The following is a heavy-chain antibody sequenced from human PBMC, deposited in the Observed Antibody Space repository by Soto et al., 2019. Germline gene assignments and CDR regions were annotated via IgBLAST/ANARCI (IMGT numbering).Heavy chain of an antibody. Sequence: QVQLVQSGAEVKKPGASVKVSCKASGYTFTSYGISWVRQAPGQGLEWMGWISAYNGNTNYAQQLHGRVTMTTDTSTSTACMDLRSLRSDDTAVYYCARGTIVVVVAATVPFDYWGQGTLVTVSS. CDR1: GYTFTSYG. CDR3: ARGTIVVVVAATVPFDY. V-gene: IGHV1-18*01. D-gene: IGHD2-15*01. CDR2: ISAYNGNT. J-gene: IGHJ4*02.